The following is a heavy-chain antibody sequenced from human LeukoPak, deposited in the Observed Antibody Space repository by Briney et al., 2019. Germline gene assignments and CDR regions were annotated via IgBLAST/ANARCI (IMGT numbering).Heavy chain of an antibody. Sequence: PGGSLRLSCAASGFTFSSYEMNWVRQAPGKGLEWVSYISSSGSTTYYADSVKGRFTISRDNAKNSLYLQMNSLRAEDTAVYYCARERQGDSSGYYSYYYYYGMDVWGQGTTVTVSS. CDR2: ISSSGSTT. V-gene: IGHV3-48*03. CDR3: ARERQGDSSGYYSYYYYYGMDV. D-gene: IGHD3-22*01. CDR1: GFTFSSYE. J-gene: IGHJ6*02.